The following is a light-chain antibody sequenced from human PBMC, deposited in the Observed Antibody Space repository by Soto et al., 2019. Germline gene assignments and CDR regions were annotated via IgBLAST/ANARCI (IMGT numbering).Light chain of an antibody. CDR3: QQYGSSPWT. CDR1: QSVGSF. Sequence: EIVLTQSPATLSLSPRERATLSCRASQSVGSFLVWYQQKPGQAPRLLIYASASRATGIPDRFSGSGSGTDFTLTISRLEPEDFAVYYCQQYGSSPWTFGQGTKVDIK. CDR2: ASA. J-gene: IGKJ1*01. V-gene: IGKV3-20*01.